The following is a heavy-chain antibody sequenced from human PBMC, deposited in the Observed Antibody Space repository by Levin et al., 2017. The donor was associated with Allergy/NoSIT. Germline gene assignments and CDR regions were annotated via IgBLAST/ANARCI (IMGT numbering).Heavy chain of an antibody. CDR1: GFTFSSYA. Sequence: SCAASGFTFSSYAMSWVRQAPGKGLEWVSAISGSGGSTYYADSVKGRFTISRDNSKNTLYLQMNSLRAEDTAVYYCAKGNTEYSSSWYLHLGMDVWGQGTTVTVSS. CDR3: AKGNTEYSSSWYLHLGMDV. V-gene: IGHV3-23*01. D-gene: IGHD6-13*01. CDR2: ISGSGGST. J-gene: IGHJ6*02.